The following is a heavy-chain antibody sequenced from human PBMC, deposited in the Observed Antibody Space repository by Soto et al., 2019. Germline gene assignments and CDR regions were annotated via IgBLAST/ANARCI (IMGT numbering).Heavy chain of an antibody. CDR3: ARDLATIDDYYYYYGMDV. CDR2: IYTSGST. CDR1: GGSISSYY. V-gene: IGHV4-4*07. J-gene: IGHJ6*02. Sequence: LSLTCTVSGGSISSYYWSWIRQPAGKGLEWIGRIYTSGSTNYNPSLKSRVTMSVDTSKNQFSLKLSSVTAADTAVYYCARDLATIDDYYYYYGMDVWGQGTTVTVSS. D-gene: IGHD5-12*01.